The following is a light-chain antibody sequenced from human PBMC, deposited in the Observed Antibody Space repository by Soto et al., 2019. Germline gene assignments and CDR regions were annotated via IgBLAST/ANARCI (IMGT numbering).Light chain of an antibody. CDR2: GAS. J-gene: IGKJ4*01. CDR3: QQRGNWPS. V-gene: IGKV3D-20*02. Sequence: IVLTQSPGTLSLSPGERATLSCRASQSVSNRRLAWYQQKPGQAPRFLIYGASTRPIGIPDRFSGSGSGTDFTLTISSLEPEDFALYYCQQRGNWPSFGGGTKVDIK. CDR1: QSVSNRR.